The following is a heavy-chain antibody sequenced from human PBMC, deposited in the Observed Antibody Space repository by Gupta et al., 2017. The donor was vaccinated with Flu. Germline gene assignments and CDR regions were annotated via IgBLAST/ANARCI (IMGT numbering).Heavy chain of an antibody. CDR1: GFTFSSYW. CDR3: VRQLVNDYYYQLDV. D-gene: IGHD6-6*01. J-gene: IGHJ6*03. Sequence: EVQLEESGGGLVLTGGSLRLYCAASGFTFSSYWMHWVRHAPGKGLVWVSRTNSDGSGKWYADSVKGRFTITRDNAKNTLYLQMNSLRAEDTAVYYCVRQLVNDYYYQLDVWGKGTTVTVFS. V-gene: IGHV3-74*01. CDR2: TNSDGSGK.